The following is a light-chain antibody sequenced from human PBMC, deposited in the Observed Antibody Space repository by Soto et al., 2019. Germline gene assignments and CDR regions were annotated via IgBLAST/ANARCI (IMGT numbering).Light chain of an antibody. Sequence: EIVMTQSPATLSVSPGERATLSCRASQSVSSNLAWYQQKPGQAPRLLIYGASTRATGIPARFSGSGSGTEFTLTMSSLQADDLAVYYCQQYNNWPPFTFGQGTRLEIK. V-gene: IGKV3-15*01. J-gene: IGKJ5*01. CDR3: QQYNNWPPFT. CDR2: GAS. CDR1: QSVSSN.